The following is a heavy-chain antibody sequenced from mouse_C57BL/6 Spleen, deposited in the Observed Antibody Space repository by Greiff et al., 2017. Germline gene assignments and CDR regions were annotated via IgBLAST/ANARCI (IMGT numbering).Heavy chain of an antibody. CDR1: GYTFTDYE. CDR2: IDPDTGGT. V-gene: IGHV1-15*01. D-gene: IGHD2-5*01. J-gene: IGHJ2*01. Sequence: QVQLQQSGAELVRPGASVTLSCKASGYTFTDYEMHWVKQTPVHGLEWIGAIDPDTGGTAYNQKFKGKAILTADKSSSTAYMELRSLTSEDSAVYYCTRKRSNYESYFDYWGQGTTLTVSS. CDR3: TRKRSNYESYFDY.